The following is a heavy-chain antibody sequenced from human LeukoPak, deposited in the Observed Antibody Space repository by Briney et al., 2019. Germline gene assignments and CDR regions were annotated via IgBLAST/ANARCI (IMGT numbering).Heavy chain of an antibody. CDR2: ISPNTGGT. V-gene: IGHV1-2*02. D-gene: IGHD3-22*01. Sequence: ASVKVSCKASGYTFNAYYIHWVRQVPGQGLEWMGWISPNTGGTNYAQNFRARVTMTRDTSISAAYMEVSSLRSDDTAVYFCARDRGRGYDYNSGDFDYWGQGTLVTVSS. J-gene: IGHJ4*02. CDR3: ARDRGRGYDYNSGDFDY. CDR1: GYTFNAYY.